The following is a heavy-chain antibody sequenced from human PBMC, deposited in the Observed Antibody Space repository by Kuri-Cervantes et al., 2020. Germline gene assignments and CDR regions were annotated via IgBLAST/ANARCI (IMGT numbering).Heavy chain of an antibody. D-gene: IGHD2-2*01. Sequence: ASVKVSCKASGYTFTNYAIHWVRQAPGQRLEWMGWINAGNGNTKYSQNFQGRVTMTRDTSATTAYMELRSLRSDDTAVYYCARYQYCSSTSCWSEGNWFDPWGQGTLVTVSS. CDR1: GYTFTNYA. V-gene: IGHV1-3*01. CDR3: ARYQYCSSTSCWSEGNWFDP. CDR2: INAGNGNT. J-gene: IGHJ5*02.